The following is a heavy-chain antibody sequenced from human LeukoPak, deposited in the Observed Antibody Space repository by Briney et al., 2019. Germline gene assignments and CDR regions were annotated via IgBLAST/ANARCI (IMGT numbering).Heavy chain of an antibody. J-gene: IGHJ2*01. Sequence: GGSLRLSCAASGFTFSSYWMSWVRQAPGRGLDWVANIKQDGSEKYYGDSVKGRFTISRDNAKNTLYLQMHSLRAEDTAVYYCAKLVVVTATYWYFDLWGRGTLVSVSS. D-gene: IGHD2-21*02. CDR1: GFTFSSYW. CDR2: IKQDGSEK. CDR3: AKLVVVTATYWYFDL. V-gene: IGHV3-7*03.